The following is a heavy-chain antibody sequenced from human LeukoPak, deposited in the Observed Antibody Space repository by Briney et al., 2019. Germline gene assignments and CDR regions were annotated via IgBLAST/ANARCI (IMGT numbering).Heavy chain of an antibody. V-gene: IGHV3-30*18. D-gene: IGHD6-13*01. J-gene: IGHJ4*02. CDR1: GCTFSSYN. CDR2: ISSGGSDK. Sequence: PGGSLRLSCAASGCTFSSYNMHWVRQAPGKGLDWVAFISSGGSDKYYGDSVKGRFTISRDNSKNTLYLQMNSLRPEDTAVYYCAKQSSSWGLDDWGRGTLVTVSS. CDR3: AKQSSSWGLDD.